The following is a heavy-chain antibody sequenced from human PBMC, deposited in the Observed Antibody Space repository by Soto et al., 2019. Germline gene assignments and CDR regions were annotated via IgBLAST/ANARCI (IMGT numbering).Heavy chain of an antibody. V-gene: IGHV5-51*01. D-gene: IGHD6-6*01. Sequence: PGESLKISCKGSGYSFTSYWIGWVRQMPGKGLEWVGIIYPLDSDTRYSPSFQGQVTISVDKSISTAYLQWSSLKASETAMYYCARPSYSSSRYYGMDVWGQGTTVTVSS. J-gene: IGHJ6*02. CDR1: GYSFTSYW. CDR3: ARPSYSSSRYYGMDV. CDR2: IYPLDSDT.